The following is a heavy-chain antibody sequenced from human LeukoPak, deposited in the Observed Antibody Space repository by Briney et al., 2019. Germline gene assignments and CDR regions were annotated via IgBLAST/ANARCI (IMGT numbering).Heavy chain of an antibody. J-gene: IGHJ4*02. CDR2: ISGSDGST. CDR3: AKDVMITFGGVVVTTAFDY. Sequence: GGSLRLSCAASGFTFSSYAMSWVRQAPGKGLEWVSAISGSDGSTYYADSVKGRFTISRDNSKNTLYLQMNSLRAEDTAVYYCAKDVMITFGGVVVTTAFDYWGQGALVTVSS. D-gene: IGHD3-16*02. V-gene: IGHV3-23*01. CDR1: GFTFSSYA.